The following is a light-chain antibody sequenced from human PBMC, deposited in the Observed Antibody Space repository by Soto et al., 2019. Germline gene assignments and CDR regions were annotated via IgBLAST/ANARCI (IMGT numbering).Light chain of an antibody. Sequence: EIVLTQSPATLSMSPGERATLSCRASQSVSTYLAWYQQKPGQAPRLLIYDASIRATGIPARFSGSGSGTDFTLTISSLEPEDFAVYYCQKRTSSSFGGGTKVEI. J-gene: IGKJ4*01. CDR3: QKRTSSS. CDR1: QSVSTY. CDR2: DAS. V-gene: IGKV3-11*01.